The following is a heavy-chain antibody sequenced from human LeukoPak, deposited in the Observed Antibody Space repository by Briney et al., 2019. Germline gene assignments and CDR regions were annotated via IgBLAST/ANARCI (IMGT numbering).Heavy chain of an antibody. CDR3: AKDHYKLSVAANDAFDI. J-gene: IGHJ3*02. V-gene: IGHV3-23*01. CDR2: ISVSGGST. CDR1: GFTFSSYA. D-gene: IGHD3-10*01. Sequence: GGSLRLSCAASGFTFSSYAMSWARQAPGKGLEWVSAISVSGGSTYYADSVKARFTISRDSSKTPLYLQMNSLRAEDTAVYYCAKDHYKLSVAANDAFDIWGQGTMVTVSS.